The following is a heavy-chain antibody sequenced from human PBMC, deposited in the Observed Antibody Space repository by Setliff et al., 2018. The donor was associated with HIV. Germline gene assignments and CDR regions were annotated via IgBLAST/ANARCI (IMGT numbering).Heavy chain of an antibody. D-gene: IGHD3-22*01. CDR1: GFSFSSYT. CDR2: ILYDGSNK. J-gene: IGHJ4*02. V-gene: IGHV3-30*04. CDR3: ARASYYYDSSGWVDY. Sequence: GGSLRLSCEASGFSFSSYTMNWVRQAPGKGLEWVAVILYDGSNKYYADSVKGRFTISRDNPKNTLYLQMNSLRAEDTAVYYCARASYYYDSSGWVDYWGQGTLVTVSS.